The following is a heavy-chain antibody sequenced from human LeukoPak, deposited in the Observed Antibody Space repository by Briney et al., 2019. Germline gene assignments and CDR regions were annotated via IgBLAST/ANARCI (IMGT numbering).Heavy chain of an antibody. CDR3: ARDNGGSEAFDI. CDR2: IYSGGST. V-gene: IGHV3-66*01. Sequence: SGGSLRLSCAASGFTVSSNYMSWVRQAPGKGLEWVSVIYSGGSTYYADSVKGRFTISRDNSKNTLYLQMNSLRAEDTAVHYCARDNGGSEAFDIWGQGTMVTVSS. D-gene: IGHD3-16*01. CDR1: GFTVSSNY. J-gene: IGHJ3*02.